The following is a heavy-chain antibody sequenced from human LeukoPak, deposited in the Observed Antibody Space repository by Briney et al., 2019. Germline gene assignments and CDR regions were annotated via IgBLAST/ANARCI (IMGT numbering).Heavy chain of an antibody. CDR1: SGSISSGGYY. D-gene: IGHD3-3*01. Sequence: PSQTLSLTCTVSSGSISSGGYYWSWIRQPPGKGLEWIGYIYHSGSTYYNPSLKSRVTISVDRSKNQFSLKLSSVTAADTAVYYCARVLRLHYDFWSGYFFDYWGQGTLVTVSS. CDR3: ARVLRLHYDFWSGYFFDY. CDR2: IYHSGST. J-gene: IGHJ4*02. V-gene: IGHV4-30-2*01.